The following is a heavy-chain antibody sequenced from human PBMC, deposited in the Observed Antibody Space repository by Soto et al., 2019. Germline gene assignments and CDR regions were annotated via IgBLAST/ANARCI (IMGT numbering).Heavy chain of an antibody. CDR3: AKANSGSFDDAHDY. CDR1: GFTFSSFA. CDR2: VSGGGGST. J-gene: IGHJ4*02. Sequence: EVQLLESGGGLVQPGGSLRLSCAASGFTFSSFAMSWVRQAPGKGLEWVSTVSGGGGSTYHADSGKGRFTISRDNSENTLYLQMNSLGAEDTAVYYCAKANSGSFDDAHDYLGQGTLVTVS. D-gene: IGHD3-10*01. V-gene: IGHV3-23*01.